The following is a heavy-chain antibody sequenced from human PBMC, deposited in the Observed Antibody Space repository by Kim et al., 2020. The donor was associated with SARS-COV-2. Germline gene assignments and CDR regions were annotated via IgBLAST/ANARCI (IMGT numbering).Heavy chain of an antibody. CDR2: INHSGST. V-gene: IGHV4-34*01. CDR1: GGSFSGYY. Sequence: SETLSLTCAVYGGSFSGYYWSWIRQPPGKGLEWIGEINHSGSTNYNPSLKSRVTISVDTSKNQFSLKLSSVTAADTAVYYCAREIGLRFLEWLSPTIYYCYYMGVWGKGTTVTVSS. D-gene: IGHD3-3*01. J-gene: IGHJ6*03. CDR3: AREIGLRFLEWLSPTIYYCYYMGV.